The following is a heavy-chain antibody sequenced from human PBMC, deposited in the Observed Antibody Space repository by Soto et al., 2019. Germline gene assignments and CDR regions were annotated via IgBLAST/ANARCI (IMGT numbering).Heavy chain of an antibody. Sequence: SETLSLTCAVYGGSFSGYYWSWIRQPPGKGLEWIGEINHSGSTNYNPSLKSRVTISVDTSKNQFSLKLSSVTAADTAVYYCARGGLYSCGWPQSGRGEYYFDYWGQGTLVTVSS. V-gene: IGHV4-34*01. D-gene: IGHD6-19*01. CDR2: INHSGST. CDR3: ARGGLYSCGWPQSGRGEYYFDY. J-gene: IGHJ4*02. CDR1: GGSFSGYY.